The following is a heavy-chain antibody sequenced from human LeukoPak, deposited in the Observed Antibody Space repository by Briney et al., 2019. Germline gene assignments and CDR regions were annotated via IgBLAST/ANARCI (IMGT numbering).Heavy chain of an antibody. CDR1: GYSFTSYW. CDR3: ARRYCSSTSCYDY. Sequence: GESLKISCKGSGYSFTSYWIGWVRQMPGKGLEWMGIIYHGDSDTRYSPSFQGQVTISADKSISTAYLQWSSLKASDTAMYYCARRYCSSTSCYDYWGQGTLVTVSS. V-gene: IGHV5-51*01. CDR2: IYHGDSDT. J-gene: IGHJ4*02. D-gene: IGHD2-2*01.